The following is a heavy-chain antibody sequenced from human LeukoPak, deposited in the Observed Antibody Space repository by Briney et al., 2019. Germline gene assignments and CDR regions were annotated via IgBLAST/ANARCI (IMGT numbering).Heavy chain of an antibody. CDR2: IFYRGST. Sequence: SETLSLTCTVSSGSISTSNYYWGWVRQPPGKALEWIGNIFYRGSTYYSPSLKSRVTISLDTSRNQFSLKLSSVTAADTAVYYCARDSAGSIDYWGQGTLVTVSS. V-gene: IGHV4-39*07. CDR1: SGSISTSNYY. D-gene: IGHD2-15*01. CDR3: ARDSAGSIDY. J-gene: IGHJ4*02.